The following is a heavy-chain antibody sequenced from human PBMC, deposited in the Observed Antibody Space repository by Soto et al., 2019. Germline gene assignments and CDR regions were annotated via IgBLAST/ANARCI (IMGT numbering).Heavy chain of an antibody. CDR1: GFTFSSYA. V-gene: IGHV3-23*01. CDR2: IGCSGGST. D-gene: IGHD6-13*01. CDR3: TKSSYIISSLHX. J-gene: IGHJ4*02. Sequence: WGSLRLSCAASGFTFSSYAMSWVRQAPGKGLEWVSAIGCSGGSTYYGDSVKVRFTISIDNSKNKLYLQMNSLRAEDTAVYYCTKSSYIISSLHXWGQGALVTVSX.